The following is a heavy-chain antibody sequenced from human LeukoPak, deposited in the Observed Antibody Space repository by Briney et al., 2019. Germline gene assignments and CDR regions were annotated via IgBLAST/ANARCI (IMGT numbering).Heavy chain of an antibody. CDR3: ARDGRWNYFDY. CDR2: IYSDGST. CDR1: GFTVNSNY. J-gene: IGHJ4*02. V-gene: IGHV3-53*01. Sequence: PGGSLRLSCAASGFTVNSNYVSWVRQAPGKGLEWVSVIYSDGSTYYADSVKGRFTISRDNSKNTLYLQINSLRVEDTAVYYCARDGRWNYFDYWGQGTLVTVSS. D-gene: IGHD1-26*01.